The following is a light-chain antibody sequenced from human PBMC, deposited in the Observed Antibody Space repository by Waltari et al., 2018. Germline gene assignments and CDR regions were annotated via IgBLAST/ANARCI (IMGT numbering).Light chain of an antibody. V-gene: IGKV3-15*01. Sequence: EIVITQSPDTLSVSPGEGATLSCRASQSVGTNIAWYQQKPGRSPRLLIYGASTRATGGPARFSGSGSGTEFTLAISSLQSEDFAVYYCQQYNSWPWTFGQGTKVEIK. CDR2: GAS. J-gene: IGKJ1*01. CDR3: QQYNSWPWT. CDR1: QSVGTN.